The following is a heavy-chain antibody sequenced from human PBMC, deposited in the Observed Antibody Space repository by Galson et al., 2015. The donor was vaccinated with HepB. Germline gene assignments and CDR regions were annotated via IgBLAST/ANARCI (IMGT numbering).Heavy chain of an antibody. D-gene: IGHD2-21*02. Sequence: SLRLSCAASGFTFSSYSMNWVRQAPGKGLEWVSSISSSSSYIYYADSVKGRFTISRDNAKNSLYLQMNSLRAEDTAVYYCAREKLAYCGGDCPGFDPWGQGTLVTVSS. J-gene: IGHJ5*02. CDR3: AREKLAYCGGDCPGFDP. V-gene: IGHV3-21*01. CDR1: GFTFSSYS. CDR2: ISSSSSYI.